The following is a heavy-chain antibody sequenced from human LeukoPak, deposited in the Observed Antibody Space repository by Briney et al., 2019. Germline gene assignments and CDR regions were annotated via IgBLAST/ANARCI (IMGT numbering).Heavy chain of an antibody. CDR1: GLTFNNYA. D-gene: IGHD2-2*01. CDR3: AKGVVVAPDVTPFDY. CDR2: ISGRGASK. Sequence: GGSLRLSCAVSGLTFNNYAMSWVRQAPGKGLEWVSGISGRGASKYYADSVKGRFTISRDNSKNALYLQMNSLRAEDTAVYYCAKGVVVAPDVTPFDYWGQGTLVTVSS. V-gene: IGHV3-23*01. J-gene: IGHJ4*02.